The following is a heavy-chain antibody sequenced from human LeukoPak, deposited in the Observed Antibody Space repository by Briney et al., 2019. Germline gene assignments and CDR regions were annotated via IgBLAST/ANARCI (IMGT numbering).Heavy chain of an antibody. V-gene: IGHV1-69*05. J-gene: IGHJ6*03. CDR2: IIPIFGTA. Sequence: ASVKVSCKASGGTFSSYAISWVRPAPGQGLEWMGGIIPIFGTANYAQKFQGRVTITTDESTSTAYMELSSLRSEDTAVYYCARVGGIAAAGTPYYYYYMDVWGKGTTVTVSS. D-gene: IGHD6-13*01. CDR1: GGTFSSYA. CDR3: ARVGGIAAAGTPYYYYYMDV.